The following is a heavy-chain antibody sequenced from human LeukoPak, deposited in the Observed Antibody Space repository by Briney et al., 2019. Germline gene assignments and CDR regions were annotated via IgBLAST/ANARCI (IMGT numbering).Heavy chain of an antibody. CDR3: ARGRGGPNG. CDR1: GFTFSTYS. Sequence: GGSLRLSCAASGFTFSTYSMNWVRQAPGKGLEWVSHISSSSSAIYYADSVKGRFTISRDNAKNSLYLQMNSLRAEDTAVYYCARGRGGPNGWGQGTLVTVSS. CDR2: ISSSSSAI. V-gene: IGHV3-48*01. J-gene: IGHJ4*02. D-gene: IGHD2-8*01.